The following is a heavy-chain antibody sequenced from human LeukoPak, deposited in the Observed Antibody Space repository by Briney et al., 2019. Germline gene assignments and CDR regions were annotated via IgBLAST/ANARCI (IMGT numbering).Heavy chain of an antibody. CDR3: ARAPIVGATSWIDY. Sequence: ASVKVSCKASGYTFTGYYMHWVRQAPGQGLEWMGWINPNSGGTNYAQKFQGRVTMTRDTSISTAYMELSRLRSDDTAAYYCARAPIVGATSWIDYWGQGTLVTVSS. CDR2: INPNSGGT. J-gene: IGHJ4*02. V-gene: IGHV1-2*02. CDR1: GYTFTGYY. D-gene: IGHD1-26*01.